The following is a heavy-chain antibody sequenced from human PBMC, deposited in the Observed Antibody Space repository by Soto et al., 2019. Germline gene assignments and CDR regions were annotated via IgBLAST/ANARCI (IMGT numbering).Heavy chain of an antibody. CDR2: ISGSGDTT. V-gene: IGHV3-23*01. Sequence: EVQLLESGGGLVQPGGSLRLSCAASGFTFSNYAMSWVRQAPGKGLEWVSTISGSGDTTHYADSAKGRFTISRDNSNNTLYLQMNGLRSEDTAVYYCAKTYYDFSSGYSRQSWFDPWGQGALVTVSS. J-gene: IGHJ5*02. CDR3: AKTYYDFSSGYSRQSWFDP. D-gene: IGHD3-3*01. CDR1: GFTFSNYA.